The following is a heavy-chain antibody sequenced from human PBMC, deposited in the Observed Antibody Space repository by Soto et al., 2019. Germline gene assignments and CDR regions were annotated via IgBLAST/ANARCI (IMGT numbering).Heavy chain of an antibody. D-gene: IGHD5-12*01. Sequence: LRLSCAASGFTFSSFAMSWVRQAPGKGLEWVSAISGTGTSTYYADSVKGRFTISRDNPKNTLYLQMNTLRAEDTAVYYCAKAWQSRNVVFWGQGTLVTVSS. CDR2: ISGTGTST. CDR1: GFTFSSFA. V-gene: IGHV3-23*01. J-gene: IGHJ4*02. CDR3: AKAWQSRNVVF.